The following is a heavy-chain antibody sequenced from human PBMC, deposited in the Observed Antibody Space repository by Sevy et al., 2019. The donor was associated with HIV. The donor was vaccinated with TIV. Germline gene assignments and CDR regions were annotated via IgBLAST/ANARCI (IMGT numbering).Heavy chain of an antibody. Sequence: ASVKVSCKASGGTFSSYAISWVRQAPGQGLEWMGRIIPIFGTANYPQKFQGRVTITADESTSTAYMELSSLRSEDTAVYYCAGTTGGTYSRRGAFDIWGQGTMVTVSS. CDR1: GGTFSSYA. D-gene: IGHD6-13*01. V-gene: IGHV1-69*13. CDR2: IIPIFGTA. CDR3: AGTTGGTYSRRGAFDI. J-gene: IGHJ3*02.